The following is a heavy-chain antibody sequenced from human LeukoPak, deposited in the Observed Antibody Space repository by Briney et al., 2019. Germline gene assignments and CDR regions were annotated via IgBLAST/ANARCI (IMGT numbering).Heavy chain of an antibody. CDR2: INPNSGGT. J-gene: IGHJ4*02. V-gene: IGHV1-2*02. CDR1: GYTFTGYY. Sequence: ASVKVSCKASGYTFTGYYMHWVRQAPGQGLEWMGWINPNSGGTNYAQKFQGRVTMTRDTSISTAYLELSRLRSEDAAVYYWARMGDYSMFFDYWGQGTLVTVS. CDR3: ARMGDYSMFFDY. D-gene: IGHD4-11*01.